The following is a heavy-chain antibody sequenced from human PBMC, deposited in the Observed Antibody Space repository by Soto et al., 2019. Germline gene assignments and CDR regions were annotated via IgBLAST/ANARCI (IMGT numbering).Heavy chain of an antibody. Sequence: KASETLSLTCAVSGGSINTGNWWSWVRQSPGKGLEWIGEIYHSGTTNYNPSLKSRVSLSVDKSTNHFSLKLKSVTAADTAVYYCGRINGYNFDLWGQGALVPVYS. D-gene: IGHD3-22*01. CDR1: GGSINTGNW. V-gene: IGHV4-4*02. J-gene: IGHJ4*02. CDR2: IYHSGTT. CDR3: GRINGYNFDL.